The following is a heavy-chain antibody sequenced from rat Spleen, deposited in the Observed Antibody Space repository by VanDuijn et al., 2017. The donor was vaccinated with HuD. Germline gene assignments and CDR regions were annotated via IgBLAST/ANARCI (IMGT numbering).Heavy chain of an antibody. J-gene: IGHJ4*01. CDR1: GSTFKNYW. CDR3: VRQRWDVMDA. V-gene: IGHV5-31*01. CDR2: ITNTGGST. Sequence: EVQLVESGGGLLQSGRSLKVSCVDSGSTFKNYWMTWIRQAPGKGLEWVASITNTGGSTYYPDSVKGRFTISRDNAKSTLYLQMNNLRSEDTATYDCVRQRWDVMDAWGQGASVTVSS.